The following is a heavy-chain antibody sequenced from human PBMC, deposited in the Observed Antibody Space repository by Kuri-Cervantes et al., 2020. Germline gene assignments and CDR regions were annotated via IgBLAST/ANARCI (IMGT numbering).Heavy chain of an antibody. J-gene: IGHJ6*02. Sequence: GESLKISCAASGFTFSSYGMHWVRQAPGKGLEWVAVIWYDGSNKYYADSVKGRFTISRDNSKNTLYLQMNSLRAEDTGVYYCAKEGDGSSSWYNYYYYYGMDVWGQGTTVTVSS. CDR3: AKEGDGSSSWYNYYYYYGMDV. CDR1: GFTFSSYG. V-gene: IGHV3-30*02. CDR2: IWYDGSNK. D-gene: IGHD6-13*01.